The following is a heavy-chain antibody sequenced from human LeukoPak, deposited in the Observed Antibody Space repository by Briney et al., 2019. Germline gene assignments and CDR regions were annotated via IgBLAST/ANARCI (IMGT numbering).Heavy chain of an antibody. Sequence: SVKVSCKASGDTFSSYAISWIRQAPGQGLEWMERFIPFLDIPNTAQKFLGRVTFTADKSTSTAYMELSSLRPDDTAVYFCARSRSSGNYYGQEDSWGQGTLVAVSS. J-gene: IGHJ4*02. CDR3: ARSRSSGNYYGQEDS. V-gene: IGHV1-69*04. CDR1: GDTFSSYA. CDR2: FIPFLDIP. D-gene: IGHD1-26*01.